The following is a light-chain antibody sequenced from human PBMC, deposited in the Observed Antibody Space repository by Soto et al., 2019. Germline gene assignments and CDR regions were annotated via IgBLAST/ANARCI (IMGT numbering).Light chain of an antibody. CDR3: QQYGDRPRT. J-gene: IGKJ1*01. V-gene: IGKV3-15*01. Sequence: EKVMTQSTATPSGSPGDRATLSCMASQYIGSAVAWYHQRSGQAPRLLIFDASIRVPTTPARFSGSVSGTEFTLTISSLESEDFAVYFCQQYGDRPRTFGQGTKVDI. CDR2: DAS. CDR1: QYIGSA.